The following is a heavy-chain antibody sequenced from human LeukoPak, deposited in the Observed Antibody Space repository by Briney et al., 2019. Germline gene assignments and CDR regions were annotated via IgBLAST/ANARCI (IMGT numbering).Heavy chain of an antibody. J-gene: IGHJ4*02. Sequence: SETLSLTCTVSGGSISSYYWSWIRQPPGKGLEWIGYIYHSGSTYYNPSLKSRVTISVDRSKNQFSLKLSSVTAADTAVYYCATYDRARGFDYWGQGTLVTVSS. V-gene: IGHV4-59*04. CDR1: GGSISSYY. D-gene: IGHD3-9*01. CDR3: ATYDRARGFDY. CDR2: IYHSGST.